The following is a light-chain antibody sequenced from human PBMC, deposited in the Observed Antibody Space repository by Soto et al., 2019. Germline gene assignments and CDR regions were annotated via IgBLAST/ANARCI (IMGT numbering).Light chain of an antibody. CDR3: QQRSNWPPT. J-gene: IGKJ5*01. Sequence: EIVLTQSPGTLSLSPGERATLSCRASHSVSRTYLAWYQQKPGQAPRLLIFGASDRATGIPARFSGSGSGTDFTLTISSLEPEDFAVYYCQQRSNWPPTFGQGTRLEIK. V-gene: IGKV3-11*01. CDR2: GAS. CDR1: HSVSRTY.